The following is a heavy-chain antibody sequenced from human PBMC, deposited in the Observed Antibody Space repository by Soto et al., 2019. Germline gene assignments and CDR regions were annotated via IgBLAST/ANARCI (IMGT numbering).Heavy chain of an antibody. CDR1: GYTFTGYY. D-gene: IGHD2-15*01. J-gene: IGHJ3*02. CDR3: ARGEGYGPDTFTPSGAII. V-gene: IGHV1-2*02. CDR2: INPNSGGT. Sequence: ASVKVSCKASGYTFTGYYMHWVRQAPGQGLEWMGWINPNSGGTNYAQKFQGRVTMTRDTSISTAYMELSRLRSDDTAVYYCARGEGYGPDTFTPSGAIIWGQGTMVTVSS.